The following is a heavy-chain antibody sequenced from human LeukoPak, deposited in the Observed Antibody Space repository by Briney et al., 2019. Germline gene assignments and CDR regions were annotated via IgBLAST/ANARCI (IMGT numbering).Heavy chain of an antibody. J-gene: IGHJ4*02. CDR1: GYTFTGYY. D-gene: IGHD2-21*02. Sequence: ASVKVSCKASGYTFTGYYMHWVRQAPGQGLEWMGWINPNSGGTNYAQKFQGRVTITADKSTSTAYMELSSLRSEDTAVYYCARGPYCGGDCYSDYWGQGTLVTVSS. CDR3: ARGPYCGGDCYSDY. V-gene: IGHV1-2*02. CDR2: INPNSGGT.